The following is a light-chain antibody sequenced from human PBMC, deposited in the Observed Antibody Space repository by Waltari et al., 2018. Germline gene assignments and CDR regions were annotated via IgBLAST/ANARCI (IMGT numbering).Light chain of an antibody. CDR1: SLTNSY. J-gene: IGLJ3*02. Sequence: SSELTQDPAVSVALGQTVRITCQGDSLTNSYTTWYQQKPRQAPVLVVYGETVRPSGYPDRLSASASGNTASLTITGAQAEEEADYYCNSRDGSGSSWVFGGGTKLTVL. V-gene: IGLV3-19*01. CDR2: GET. CDR3: NSRDGSGSSWV.